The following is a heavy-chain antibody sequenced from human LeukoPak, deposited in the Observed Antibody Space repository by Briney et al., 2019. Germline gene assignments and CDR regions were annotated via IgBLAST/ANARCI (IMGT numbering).Heavy chain of an antibody. V-gene: IGHV3-7*01. CDR1: GFTFSAYW. CDR2: IKQNGSEK. CDR3: AELGITMIGGV. Sequence: GGSLRLSCAASGFTFSAYWMTWVRQAPGKGLEWVANIKQNGSEKYYVDSVKGRFTISRDNAKNSLYLQMNSLRAEDTAVYYCAELGITMIGGVWGKGTTVTISS. J-gene: IGHJ6*04. D-gene: IGHD3-10*02.